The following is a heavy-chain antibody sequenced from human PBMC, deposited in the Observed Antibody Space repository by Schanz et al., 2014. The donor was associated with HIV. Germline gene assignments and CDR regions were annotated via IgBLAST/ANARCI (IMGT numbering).Heavy chain of an antibody. Sequence: QVQLVESGGGVVQPGRSLRLSCAASGFTFSSYAMHWVRQAPGKGLEWGAVISYDGSNKNYADSVKGRFTISRDNSKNTLYLQMNSLRAEDTAVYYCARGSGPYYYYYGMDVWGQGTTVTVSS. CDR2: ISYDGSNK. CDR3: ARGSGPYYYYYGMDV. CDR1: GFTFSSYA. J-gene: IGHJ6*02. V-gene: IGHV3-30-3*01. D-gene: IGHD2-15*01.